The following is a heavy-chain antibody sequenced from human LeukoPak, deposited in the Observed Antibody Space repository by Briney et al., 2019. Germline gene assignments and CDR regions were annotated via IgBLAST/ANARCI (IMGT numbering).Heavy chain of an antibody. D-gene: IGHD1-1*01. V-gene: IGHV4-38-2*02. CDR1: GYSISSGYY. J-gene: IGHJ5*02. CDR2: IYHSGST. CDR3: ARVSENDWFDP. Sequence: PSETLSLTCTVSGYSISSGYYWGWIRQPPGKGLEWIGSIYHSGSTYYNPSLKSRVTISVDTSKNQFSLKLSSVTAADTAVYYCARVSENDWFDPWGQGTLVTVSS.